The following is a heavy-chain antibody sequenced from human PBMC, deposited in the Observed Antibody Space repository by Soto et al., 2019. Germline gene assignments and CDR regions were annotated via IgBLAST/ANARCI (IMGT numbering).Heavy chain of an antibody. D-gene: IGHD3-3*01. Sequence: GASVKGSWKAAGGAISIYAISWVRQAPGQGLEWMGWISANNGTTNYAQKLQGRVTMTTDTSTSTAYMELRSLRSDDTAVYYCARDAVLRFLEWLPYNWFDPWGQGTLVTVSS. CDR1: GGAISIYA. CDR3: ARDAVLRFLEWLPYNWFDP. CDR2: ISANNGTT. J-gene: IGHJ5*02. V-gene: IGHV1-18*01.